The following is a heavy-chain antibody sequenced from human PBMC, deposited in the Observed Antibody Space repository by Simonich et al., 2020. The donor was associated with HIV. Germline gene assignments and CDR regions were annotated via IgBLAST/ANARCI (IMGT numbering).Heavy chain of an antibody. CDR1: GFTVSSYG. J-gene: IGHJ4*02. Sequence: EVQLVESGGGLVQPGGSLRVSCAASGFTVSSYGMNWVRQGPGKGLEWVSYISSSSSSIYYADSVKGRFSISRDNAKNSLYLQMNSLRAEDTAVYYCARDGGQFSYWGQGTLVTVSS. CDR3: ARDGGQFSY. V-gene: IGHV3-48*01. D-gene: IGHD2-15*01. CDR2: ISSSSSSI.